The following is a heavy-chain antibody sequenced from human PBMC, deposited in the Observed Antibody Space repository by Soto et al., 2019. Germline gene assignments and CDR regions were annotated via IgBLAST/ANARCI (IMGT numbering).Heavy chain of an antibody. Sequence: QVQLQESGPGLVKPSQTLSLTCTVSGGSISSDGYYWSWIRQHPGKGLEWIGYIYYSGSTYYNPSLKSRVTISVDTSKNQFSLKLSSVTAADTAVYYCARDEDIVVVPAAMWGPTLGYWGQETLVTVSS. CDR2: IYYSGST. J-gene: IGHJ4*02. CDR1: GGSISSDGYY. D-gene: IGHD2-2*01. V-gene: IGHV4-31*03. CDR3: ARDEDIVVVPAAMWGPTLGY.